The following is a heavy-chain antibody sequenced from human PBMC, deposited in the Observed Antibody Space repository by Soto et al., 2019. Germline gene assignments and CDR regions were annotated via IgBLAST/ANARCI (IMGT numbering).Heavy chain of an antibody. J-gene: IGHJ4*02. CDR1: GFTFSNHG. CDR3: AKDGDVAAAGYYFDY. CDR2: ISYGGTDK. V-gene: IGHV3-30*18. Sequence: GGSLRLSCAASGFTFSNHGMHWVRQAPGKGLEWVAVISYGGTDKYHADSVKGRFTISRDNSKKTLFLRMNSLRVEDTAIYYCAKDGDVAAAGYYFDYWGQGILVTVSS. D-gene: IGHD6-13*01.